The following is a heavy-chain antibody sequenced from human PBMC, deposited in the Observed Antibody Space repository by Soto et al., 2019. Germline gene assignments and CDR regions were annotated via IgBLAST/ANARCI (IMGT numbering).Heavy chain of an antibody. CDR2: VFSSGTT. D-gene: IGHD3-22*01. V-gene: IGHV4-4*07. J-gene: IGHJ4*02. CDR1: GDSITSYY. Sequence: SETLSLTCTVSGDSITSYYWTWIRQAAGKRLECIGRVFSSGTTNYNPSLKSRVTMSVDTSKNQLSLKLTSVTAADTTVYYCARVGDSGYYWYFDYWGQGALVTVSS. CDR3: ARVGDSGYYWYFDY.